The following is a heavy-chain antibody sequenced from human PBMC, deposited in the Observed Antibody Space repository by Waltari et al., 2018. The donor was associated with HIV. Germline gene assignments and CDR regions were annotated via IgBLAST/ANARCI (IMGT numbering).Heavy chain of an antibody. D-gene: IGHD2-21*01. CDR2: SKAKSGDT. CDR3: TRSLALRIAAPGADV. J-gene: IGHJ6*02. V-gene: IGHV1-8*01. Sequence: QVQLVQSGAELKRPGASVRISCATSGYTFNTYDITGGRRAPGQGLGWKGGSKAKSGDTGFLDRFQGRRTMTRNISSGTAYMDLKRLTKEDTATYYCTRSLALRIAAPGADVWGQGTSLIVSS. CDR1: GYTFNTYD.